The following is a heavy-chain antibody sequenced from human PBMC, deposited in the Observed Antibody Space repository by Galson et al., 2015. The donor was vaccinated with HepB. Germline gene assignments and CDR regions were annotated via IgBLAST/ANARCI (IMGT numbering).Heavy chain of an antibody. CDR2: INHSGST. D-gene: IGHD2-15*01. V-gene: IGHV4-34*01. CDR3: AREGGGSWAPRYYYYYYMDV. CDR1: GGSFSGYY. J-gene: IGHJ6*03. Sequence: ETLSLTCAVYGGSFSGYYWSWIRQPPGKGLEWIGEINHSGSTNYNPSLKSRVTISVDTSKNQFSLKLSSVTAADTAVYYCAREGGGSWAPRYYYYYYMDVWGKGTTVTVSS.